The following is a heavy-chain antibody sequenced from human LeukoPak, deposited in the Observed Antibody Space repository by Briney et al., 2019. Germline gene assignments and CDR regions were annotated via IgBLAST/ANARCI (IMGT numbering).Heavy chain of an antibody. CDR2: ISSSSSYI. J-gene: IGHJ4*02. CDR3: ARDRPYYYDSSGYYY. V-gene: IGHV3-21*01. Sequence: GGSLRLSCAASGFTFSSYSMNWARQAPGKGLEWVSSISSSSSYIYYADSVKGRFTISRDNAKNSLYLQMNSLRAEDTAVYYCARDRPYYYDSSGYYYWGQGTLVTVSS. CDR1: GFTFSSYS. D-gene: IGHD3-22*01.